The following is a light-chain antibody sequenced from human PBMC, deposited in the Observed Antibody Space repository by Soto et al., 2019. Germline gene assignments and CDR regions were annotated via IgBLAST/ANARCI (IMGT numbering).Light chain of an antibody. CDR2: AAC. CDR1: QSIRSY. Sequence: DIQMTQSPSSLSASVGERVTITCRASQSIRSYLNWYQQKQGKAPKLXIYAACSLQSGVPSRFSGSGSGTDFTLTISSLQPEDFATYYCQQSYSTTITFGQGTRLEIK. CDR3: QQSYSTTIT. V-gene: IGKV1-39*01. J-gene: IGKJ5*01.